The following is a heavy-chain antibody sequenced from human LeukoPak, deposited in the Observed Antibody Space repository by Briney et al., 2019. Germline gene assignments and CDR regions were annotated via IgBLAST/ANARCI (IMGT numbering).Heavy chain of an antibody. CDR1: GFTFSSYS. CDR3: ARDQYGAYAIDY. J-gene: IGHJ4*02. CDR2: ISSSSTI. V-gene: IGHV3-48*02. Sequence: GGSLRLSCAASGFTFSSYSMNWVRQAPGKGLEWVSYISSSSTIYYANSVKGRFTMSRDNAKNSLYLQMNSLRDEDTAVYYCARDQYGAYAIDYWGQGTLVTASS. D-gene: IGHD4-17*01.